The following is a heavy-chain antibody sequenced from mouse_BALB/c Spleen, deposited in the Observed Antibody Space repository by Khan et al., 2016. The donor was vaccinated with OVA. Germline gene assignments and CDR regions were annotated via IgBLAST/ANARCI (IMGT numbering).Heavy chain of an antibody. CDR3: ARLFTY. J-gene: IGHJ3*01. CDR2: ISYSGST. Sequence: EVQLQESGPGLVKPSQSLSLTCTVTGYSITSDYAWNWIRQFPRNKLEWMGYISYSGSTTSNPSLKSRISITPDTSKNQFFLQLNSVTTEDTATYYCARLFTYWGQGTLVTVSA. V-gene: IGHV3-2*02. CDR1: GYSITSDYA.